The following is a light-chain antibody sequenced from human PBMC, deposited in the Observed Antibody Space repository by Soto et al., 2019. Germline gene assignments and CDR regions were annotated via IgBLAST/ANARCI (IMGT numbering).Light chain of an antibody. CDR1: SSNIGSNT. Sequence: QSVLTQPPSASGTPGQRVTISCSGSSSNIGSNTVNWYQQLPGTAPKLLIYNNNQRPSGVPDRFSGSKSGTSAALAISGLKYEDEADYYCAAWDDSLNGLVFGTGTKLTVL. CDR3: AAWDDSLNGLV. CDR2: NNN. V-gene: IGLV1-44*01. J-gene: IGLJ1*01.